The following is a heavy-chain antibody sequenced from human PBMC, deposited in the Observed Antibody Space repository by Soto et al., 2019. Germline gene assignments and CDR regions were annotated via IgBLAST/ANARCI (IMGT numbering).Heavy chain of an antibody. CDR2: IIPILGIA. Sequence: ASVKVSCKASGGTFSSYTISWVRQAPGQGLEWMGRIIPILGIANYAQKFQGRVTITADKSTSTAYMELSSLRSEDTAVYYCARDLHYYDSSGYDYWGQGTLVTVSS. D-gene: IGHD3-22*01. CDR3: ARDLHYYDSSGYDY. V-gene: IGHV1-69*04. J-gene: IGHJ4*02. CDR1: GGTFSSYT.